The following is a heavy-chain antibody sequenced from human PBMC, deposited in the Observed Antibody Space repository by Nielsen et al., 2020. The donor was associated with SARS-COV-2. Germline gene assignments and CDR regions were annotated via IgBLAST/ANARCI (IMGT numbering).Heavy chain of an antibody. D-gene: IGHD3-22*01. CDR1: GFTVSSTH. CDR3: ATATYYYETSAHFTDY. Sequence: GESLKISCAGSGFTVSSTHMTWVRQAPGKGLEWVSLIFGFGKTNYADSVKGRFTVSRHSSENTLSLQMNSLRPDDTAVYYCATATYYYETSAHFTDYWGQGTLVTVSS. V-gene: IGHV3-53*04. CDR2: IFGFGKT. J-gene: IGHJ4*02.